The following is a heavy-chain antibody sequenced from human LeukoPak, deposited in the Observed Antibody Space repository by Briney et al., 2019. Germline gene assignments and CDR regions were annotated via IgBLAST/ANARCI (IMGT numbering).Heavy chain of an antibody. CDR3: ARESDSGYSYGDY. J-gene: IGHJ4*02. CDR2: ISSSSSYI. D-gene: IGHD5-18*01. Sequence: GGSLRLSCAASGFTFSSYSMNWVRQAPGKGLEWVSSISSSSSYIYYADSVKGRFTISRDNAKNSLYLQMNSLRAEDTAVYYCARESDSGYSYGDYWGQGTLVTVSS. V-gene: IGHV3-21*01. CDR1: GFTFSSYS.